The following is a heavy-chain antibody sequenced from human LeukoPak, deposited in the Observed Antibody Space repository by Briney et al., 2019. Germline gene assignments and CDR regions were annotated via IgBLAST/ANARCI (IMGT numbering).Heavy chain of an antibody. Sequence: ASVKVSCKASGYTFTSYAMHWVRQAPGQRLEWMGWINAGTGNTKYSQKFQDRVTITRDTSASTAYMEPSSLRSEDTAVYYCARARLTLTMVRGVIITSSRSWFDPWGQGTLVTVSS. CDR2: INAGTGNT. CDR1: GYTFTSYA. V-gene: IGHV1-3*01. CDR3: ARARLTLTMVRGVIITSSRSWFDP. D-gene: IGHD3-10*01. J-gene: IGHJ5*02.